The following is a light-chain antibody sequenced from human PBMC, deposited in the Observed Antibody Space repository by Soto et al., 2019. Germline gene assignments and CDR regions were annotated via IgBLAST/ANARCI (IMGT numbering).Light chain of an antibody. Sequence: EIGGAQSRETVSMSPGDRATISCRASQSVSSYLAWYQQKPGQAPRLLIYDASNRATGIPARFSGSGSGTDFPLTISSLEPEDFEVYYCQQRSNWPPEVTFGQGTRLEIK. CDR3: QQRSNWPPEVT. V-gene: IGKV3-11*01. CDR2: DAS. J-gene: IGKJ5*01. CDR1: QSVSSY.